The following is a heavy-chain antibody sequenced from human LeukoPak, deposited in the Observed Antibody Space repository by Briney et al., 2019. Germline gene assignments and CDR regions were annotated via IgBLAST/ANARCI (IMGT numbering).Heavy chain of an antibody. CDR1: GFTFDDYA. Sequence: GGSLRLSCAASGFTFDDYAMHWVRQAPGKGLEWVSGISWNSGSIGYADSVKGRFTISRDNAKNSLYLQMNSLRAEDTALYYCAKGYDILTGYSGEYNWFDPWGQGTLVTVSS. CDR2: ISWNSGSI. J-gene: IGHJ5*02. CDR3: AKGYDILTGYSGEYNWFDP. V-gene: IGHV3-9*01. D-gene: IGHD3-9*01.